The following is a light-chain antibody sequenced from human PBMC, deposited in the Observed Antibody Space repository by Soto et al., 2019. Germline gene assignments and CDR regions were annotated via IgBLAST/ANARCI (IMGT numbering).Light chain of an antibody. V-gene: IGKV4-1*01. J-gene: IGKJ3*01. CDR1: QSVLYNSNDKNY. CDR3: QQYYSTPFT. CDR2: WAS. Sequence: DIVMTQSPDSLAVSLGESASINCRSNQSVLYNSNDKNYLAWYQQKPGQPPKLLIYWASSRESGVPARFSGSGSGTEFTLTISSLQAEDVAVYYCQQYYSTPFTFGPGTIVEIK.